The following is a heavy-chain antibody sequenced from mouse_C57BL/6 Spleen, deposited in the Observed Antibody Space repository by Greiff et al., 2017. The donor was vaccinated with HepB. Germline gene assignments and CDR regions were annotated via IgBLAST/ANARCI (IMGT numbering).Heavy chain of an antibody. CDR3: ARVDGSYFDY. D-gene: IGHD2-3*01. J-gene: IGHJ2*01. Sequence: QVQLQQPGAELVRPGSSVKLSCKASGYTFTSYWMHWVKQRPIQGLEWIGNIDPSDSETHYYQKFKDKATLTVDKSSSTAYMQLSSLTSEDAAVYYCARVDGSYFDYWGQGTTLTVSS. CDR1: GYTFTSYW. V-gene: IGHV1-52*01. CDR2: IDPSDSET.